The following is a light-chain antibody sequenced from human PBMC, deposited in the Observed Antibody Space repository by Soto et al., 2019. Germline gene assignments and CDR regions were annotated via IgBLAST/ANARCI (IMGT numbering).Light chain of an antibody. CDR1: QSISSW. V-gene: IGKV1-5*01. CDR2: AAS. CDR3: QHYNSYGT. J-gene: IGKJ1*01. Sequence: IQMTQSPSTLSASVGYRVTITCRASQSISSWLAWYQQKPGKAPKLLIYAASTLQSGVPSRFSGSGSGTEFTLTISSLQPDDFATYYCQHYNSYGTFGQGTKV.